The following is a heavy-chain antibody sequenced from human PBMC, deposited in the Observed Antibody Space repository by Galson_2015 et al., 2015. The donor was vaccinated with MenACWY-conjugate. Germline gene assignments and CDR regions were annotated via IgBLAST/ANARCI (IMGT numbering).Heavy chain of an antibody. CDR2: ISSSSSYI. V-gene: IGHV3-21*04. Sequence: SLRLSCAASGFTFSSYSMNWVRQAPGKGLEWVSSISSSSSYIYYADSVKGRFTISRDNSKNTLYLQMNSLRAEDTAVYYCASHYDSSGYYSDYWGQGTLVTVSS. CDR1: GFTFSSYS. D-gene: IGHD3-22*01. CDR3: ASHYDSSGYYSDY. J-gene: IGHJ4*02.